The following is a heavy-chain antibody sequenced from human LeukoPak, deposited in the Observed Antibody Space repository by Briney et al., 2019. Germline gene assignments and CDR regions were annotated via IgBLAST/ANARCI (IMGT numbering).Heavy chain of an antibody. D-gene: IGHD1-26*01. V-gene: IGHV4-39*01. CDR1: GGSISSSSYY. J-gene: IGHJ6*03. CDR2: IYYSGST. CDR3: ARPGGIEDYYYYMDV. Sequence: SETLSLSGTVSGGSISSSSYYWGWIRQPPGKGLEWMGRIYYSGSTYYNPSLKRRVTISVDTSKNQFSLKLSSVTAADTAVYYCARPGGIEDYYYYMDVWGKGTTVTGSS.